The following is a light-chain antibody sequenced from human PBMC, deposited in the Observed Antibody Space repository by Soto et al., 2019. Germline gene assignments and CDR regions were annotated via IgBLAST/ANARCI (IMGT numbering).Light chain of an antibody. J-gene: IGLJ2*01. CDR1: SSNIGAGYD. CDR2: SDN. CDR3: SSHAGANKLV. Sequence: QSVLTQPPSVSGAPGQRVTISCTGSSSNIGAGYDVHWYQQLPGTAPKLLIYSDNNRPSGVPDRFSGSKSGTSASLAITGLQAEDEADYYCSSHAGANKLVFGGGTKVTVL. V-gene: IGLV1-40*01.